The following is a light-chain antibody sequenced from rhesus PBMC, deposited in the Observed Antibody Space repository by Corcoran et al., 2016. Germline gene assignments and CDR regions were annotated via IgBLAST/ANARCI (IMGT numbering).Light chain of an antibody. J-gene: IGLJ1*01. V-gene: IGLV2S7*01. Sequence: QSAPTQPPSVSGSPGQAVTISCTGTSSDVGGYNYASWYQQHPGKAPKLMIYDVSKRPSGVSDRFSGSKSGNTSSLTISGLQAEDEADYYCCSYTTSSPFIFGAGTRLTVL. CDR2: DVS. CDR1: SSDVGGYNY. CDR3: CSYTTSSPFI.